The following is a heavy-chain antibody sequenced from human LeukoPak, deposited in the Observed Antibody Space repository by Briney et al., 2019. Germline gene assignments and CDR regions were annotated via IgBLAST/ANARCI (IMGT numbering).Heavy chain of an antibody. J-gene: IGHJ4*02. D-gene: IGHD3-10*01. CDR1: GGTFSSYA. CDR2: IIPIFGTA. Sequence: ASVKVSCKASGGTFSSYAISWVRQAPGQGLEWMGGIIPIFGTANYAQKFQGRVTITTDEPTSTAYMELSSLRSEDTAVYYCARDRHYYGSGSYYHYFDYWGQGTLVTVSS. CDR3: ARDRHYYGSGSYYHYFDY. V-gene: IGHV1-69*05.